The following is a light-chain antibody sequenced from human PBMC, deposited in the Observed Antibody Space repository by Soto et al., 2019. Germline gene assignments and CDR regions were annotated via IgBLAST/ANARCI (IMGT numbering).Light chain of an antibody. J-gene: IGKJ5*01. CDR2: GVS. Sequence: EIVLTQSPGTLSLSPGERATLSCRASQSVSNNYLAWYQQKPGQAPRLLLFGVSNRATGIPARFSGSGSGTDFTLTISSLDPEDFAVYYCQQRSNRPLTFGQGTRLEI. V-gene: IGKV3-11*01. CDR1: QSVSNNY. CDR3: QQRSNRPLT.